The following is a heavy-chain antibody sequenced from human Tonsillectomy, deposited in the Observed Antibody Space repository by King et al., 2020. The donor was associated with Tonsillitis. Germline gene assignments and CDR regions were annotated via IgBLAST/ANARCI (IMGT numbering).Heavy chain of an antibody. CDR3: ARRAGGDKDAFDI. CDR1: GGSISSSSYY. V-gene: IGHV4-39*01. J-gene: IGHJ3*02. Sequence: QLQESGPGLVKPSETLSLTCTVSGGSISSSSYYWGWIRQPPGKGLEWIGSIYYSGSTYYNPSLKSRVTISVDTSKNPFSLKLSSVTAADTAVYYCARRAGGDKDAFDIWGQGTMVTVSS. D-gene: IGHD3-16*01. CDR2: IYYSGST.